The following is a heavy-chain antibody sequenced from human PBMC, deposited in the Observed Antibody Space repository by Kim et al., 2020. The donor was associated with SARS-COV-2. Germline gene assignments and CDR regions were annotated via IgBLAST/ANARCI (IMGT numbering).Heavy chain of an antibody. Sequence: GGSLRLSCAASGFTFNNYAMSWVRQAPGKGLEWVSGIRNSGSSTQYADSVKGRFSISRDNSKNTLYLQMDSLRAEDTAVYYCAKVTSGSNGCFEYFQHWGPGPLVSVSS. CDR2: IRNSGSST. CDR3: AKVTSGSNGCFEYFQH. J-gene: IGHJ1*01. CDR1: GFTFNNYA. D-gene: IGHD6-19*01. V-gene: IGHV3-23*01.